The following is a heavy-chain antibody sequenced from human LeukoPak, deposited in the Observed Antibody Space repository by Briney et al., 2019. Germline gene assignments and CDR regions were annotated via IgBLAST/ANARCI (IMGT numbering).Heavy chain of an antibody. CDR3: ARQIPRTTTTVVTPSVLDY. Sequence: PGGSLRLSCAASGFTFSSYSMNWVRQAPGKGLEWVSSISSSSSYIYYADSVKGRFTISRDNSKNTLYLQMNSLRAEDTAVYYCARQIPRTTTTVVTPSVLDYWGQGTLVTVSS. CDR2: ISSSSSYI. CDR1: GFTFSSYS. D-gene: IGHD4-23*01. J-gene: IGHJ4*02. V-gene: IGHV3-21*01.